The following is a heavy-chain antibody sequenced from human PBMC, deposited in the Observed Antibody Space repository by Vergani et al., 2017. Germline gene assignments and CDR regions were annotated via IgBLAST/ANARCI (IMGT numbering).Heavy chain of an antibody. CDR1: GGSISSSSYY. D-gene: IGHD4-11*01. V-gene: IGHV4-39*07. J-gene: IGHJ6*03. CDR3: ARNGYSNYRGDWHYYYYMDV. CDR2: IYYSGST. Sequence: QLQLQESGPGLVKPSETLSLTCTVSGGSISSSSYYWGWIRQPPGKGLEWIGSIYYSGSTNYNPSLKSRVTISVDTSKNQFSLKLSSVTAADTAVYYCARNGYSNYRGDWHYYYYMDVWGKGTTVTVSS.